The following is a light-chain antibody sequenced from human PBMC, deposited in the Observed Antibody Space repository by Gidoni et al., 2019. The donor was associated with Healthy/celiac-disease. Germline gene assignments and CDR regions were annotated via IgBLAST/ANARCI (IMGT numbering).Light chain of an antibody. V-gene: IGLV2-14*01. J-gene: IGLJ3*02. CDR1: SIDVGGYHY. CDR2: DVS. CDR3: SSYTISSTRV. Sequence: QHALTQPATVSGCPGQSITISCTGTSIDVGGYHYVSWYQQHQGKAPKLMISDVSNRHSGVSNRFSGSNSGNTASLTISGLQAEDDADYYCSSYTISSTRVFGGGTKLTVL.